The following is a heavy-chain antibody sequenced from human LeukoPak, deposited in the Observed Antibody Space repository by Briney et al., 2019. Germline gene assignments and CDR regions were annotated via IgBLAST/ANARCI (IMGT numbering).Heavy chain of an antibody. CDR2: ISGSGGST. D-gene: IGHD1-1*01. CDR1: GFTFSSYA. Sequence: GGSLRLSCAASGFTFSSYAMSWVRQAPGKGLEWVSAISGSGGSTYYADSVKGRFTISRDNSKNTLYLQMNSLRAEDTAVYYCARTTTFAPHFDYWGQGTLVTVSS. V-gene: IGHV3-23*01. J-gene: IGHJ4*02. CDR3: ARTTTFAPHFDY.